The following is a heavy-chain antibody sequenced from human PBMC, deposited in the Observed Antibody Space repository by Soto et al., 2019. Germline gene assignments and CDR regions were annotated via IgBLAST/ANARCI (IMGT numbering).Heavy chain of an antibody. J-gene: IGHJ4*02. CDR1: GFTFSSYG. D-gene: IGHD3-10*01. V-gene: IGHV3-30*18. CDR3: AKEPFGEVLRTIDY. CDR2: ISYDGSNK. Sequence: PGGSLRLSCAASGFTFSSYGTHWVRQAPGKGLEWVAVISYDGSNKYYADSVKGRFTISRDNSKNTLYLQMNSLRAEDTAVYYCAKEPFGEVLRTIDYWGQGTLVTVSS.